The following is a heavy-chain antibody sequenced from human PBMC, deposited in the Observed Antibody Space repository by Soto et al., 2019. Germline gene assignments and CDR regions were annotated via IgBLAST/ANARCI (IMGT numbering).Heavy chain of an antibody. CDR1: GFTFGDYA. J-gene: IGHJ6*02. CDR2: IRSKAYGGTT. Sequence: GGSLRLSCTASGFTFGDYAMSWVRQAPGKGLEWVGFIRSKAYGGTTEYAASVKGRFTISRDDSKSIAYLQMNSLKTEDTAVYYCTREMAYDYYGMDVWGQGTTVTVSS. D-gene: IGHD2-21*01. CDR3: TREMAYDYYGMDV. V-gene: IGHV3-49*04.